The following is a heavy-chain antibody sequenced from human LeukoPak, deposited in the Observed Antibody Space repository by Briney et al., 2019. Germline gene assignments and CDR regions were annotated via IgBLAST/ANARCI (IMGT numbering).Heavy chain of an antibody. J-gene: IGHJ4*02. D-gene: IGHD6-6*01. CDR1: GGSISSGSYY. Sequence: SETLSLTCTVSGGSISSGSYYWSWIRQPAGKGLEWIGRIYTSGSTNYNPSLKSRVTISVDTSKNQFSLKLSSVTAADTAVYYCASLKYSSPTFFDYWGQGTLVTVSS. V-gene: IGHV4-61*02. CDR2: IYTSGST. CDR3: ASLKYSSPTFFDY.